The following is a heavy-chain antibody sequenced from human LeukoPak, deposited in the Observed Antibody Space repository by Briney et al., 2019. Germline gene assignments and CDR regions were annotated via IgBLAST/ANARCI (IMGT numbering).Heavy chain of an antibody. CDR1: GFTFSSYW. CDR2: ITSEGSST. Sequence: GGSLRLSCAASGFTFSSYWMHWVRHSPGRGLVWVSRITSEGSSTTYADSVKGRFTISRDNAKNTLYLQVNSLRAEDTAVYYCARVGSTTGYYYWGQGTLVTVSS. J-gene: IGHJ4*02. D-gene: IGHD3-9*01. V-gene: IGHV3-74*01. CDR3: ARVGSTTGYYY.